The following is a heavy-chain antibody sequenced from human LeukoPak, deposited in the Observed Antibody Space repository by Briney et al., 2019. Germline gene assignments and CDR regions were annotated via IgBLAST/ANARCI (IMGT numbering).Heavy chain of an antibody. V-gene: IGHV3-30*04. CDR2: ISYDGSNK. CDR1: GFTFSSHA. J-gene: IGHJ4*02. D-gene: IGHD1-7*01. Sequence: GGSLRLSCAASGFTFSSHAMHWVRQAPGKGLEWVAVISYDGSNKYYADSVKGRFTISRDNSKNTLYLQMNSLRAEDTAVYYCAKDLTGTTDYWGQGTLVTVSS. CDR3: AKDLTGTTDY.